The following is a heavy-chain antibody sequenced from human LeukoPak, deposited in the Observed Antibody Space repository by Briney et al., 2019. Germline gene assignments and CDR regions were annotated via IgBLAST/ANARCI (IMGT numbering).Heavy chain of an antibody. D-gene: IGHD2-15*01. V-gene: IGHV4-38-2*02. Sequence: SETLSLTCTVSGYSISSGYYWGWIRQPPGKGLEWIGSVYYSGSTYYNPSLKSRVTISVDTSKNQFSLKLSSVTAADTAVYYCARLPVVAANFDYWGQGTLVTVSS. CDR2: VYYSGST. J-gene: IGHJ4*02. CDR1: GYSISSGYY. CDR3: ARLPVVAANFDY.